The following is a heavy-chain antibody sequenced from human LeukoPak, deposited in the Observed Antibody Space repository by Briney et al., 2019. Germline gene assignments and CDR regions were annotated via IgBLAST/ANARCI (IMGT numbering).Heavy chain of an antibody. CDR1: GYTFTSYD. Sequence: ASVKVSCKASGYTFTSYDINWVRQATGQGLEWMGWMNPNSGNTGYAQKFQGRVTMTRNTSISTAYMELSRLRSDDTAVYYCARDICTTSCFDAFDIWGQGTMVTVSS. CDR2: MNPNSGNT. V-gene: IGHV1-8*01. J-gene: IGHJ3*02. D-gene: IGHD2-2*01. CDR3: ARDICTTSCFDAFDI.